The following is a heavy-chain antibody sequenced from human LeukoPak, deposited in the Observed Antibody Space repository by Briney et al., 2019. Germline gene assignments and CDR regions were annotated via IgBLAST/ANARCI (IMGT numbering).Heavy chain of an antibody. V-gene: IGHV3-7*01. Sequence: GGSLRLSCAVSGFTFNLYWMSWVRQAPGKGLEWVANINPAGSVTYYVDSVRGRFTISRDNAKNSVLLQMNSLRDDDTAVYYCASASSSGWALGGQGTLVTVSS. CDR3: ASASSSGWAL. CDR2: INPAGSVT. J-gene: IGHJ4*02. D-gene: IGHD6-19*01. CDR1: GFTFNLYW.